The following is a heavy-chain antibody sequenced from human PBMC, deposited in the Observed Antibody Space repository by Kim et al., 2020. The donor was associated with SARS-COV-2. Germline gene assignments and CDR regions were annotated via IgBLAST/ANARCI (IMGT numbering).Heavy chain of an antibody. CDR3: AGYGGGYDQYYFDL. D-gene: IGHD5-12*01. CDR1: GYTFSTFF. CDR2: IDHSDSDT. J-gene: IGHJ4*02. V-gene: IGHV5-51*01. Sequence: GESLKISCKGSGYTFSTFFIGWVRQMPGEGLEWMGLIDHSDSDTRYSPSFQGQVTFSADRSISTAYLQWSSLKASDTAIYYCAGYGGGYDQYYFDLWGQGTLVTVSS.